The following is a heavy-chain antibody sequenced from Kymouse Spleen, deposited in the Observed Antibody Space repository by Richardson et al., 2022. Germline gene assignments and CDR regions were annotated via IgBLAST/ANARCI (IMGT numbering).Heavy chain of an antibody. Sequence: QVQLQQWGAGLLKPSETLSLTCAVYGGSFSGYYWSWIRQPPGKGLEWIGEINHSGSTNYNPSLKSRVTISVDTSKNQFSLKLSSVTAADTAVYYCARGGDILTGYPFFDYWGQGTLVTVSS. D-gene: IGHD3-9*01. CDR2: INHSGST. J-gene: IGHJ4*02. CDR3: ARGGDILTGYPFFDY. CDR1: GGSFSGYY. V-gene: IGHV4-34*01.